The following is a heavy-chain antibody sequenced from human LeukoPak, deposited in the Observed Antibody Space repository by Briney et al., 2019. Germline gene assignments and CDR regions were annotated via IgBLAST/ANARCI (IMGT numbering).Heavy chain of an antibody. J-gene: IGHJ4*02. CDR2: IGSTSI. CDR3: ARDGPPAGAGDFDY. D-gene: IGHD2-2*01. V-gene: IGHV3-48*01. CDR1: GFSTRTYS. Sequence: GGSLSLSCAASGFSTRTYSMGWVRQAPGKGLEWVSYIGSTSIYADSVKGRFTISRDNAKNTLYLQMNSLRAEDTAVYYCARDGPPAGAGDFDYWGQGNPVNISS.